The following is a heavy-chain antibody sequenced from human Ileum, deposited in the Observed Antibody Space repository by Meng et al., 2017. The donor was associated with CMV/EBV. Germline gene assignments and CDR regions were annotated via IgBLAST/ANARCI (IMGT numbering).Heavy chain of an antibody. CDR1: GFTFSSYA. Sequence: SGFTFSSYAMSWVRQAPGKGLEWVSAISGSGGSTYYADSVKGRFTISRDNSKNTLYLQMNSLRAEDTAVYYCAKMNYAYYYYGMDVWGQGTTVTVSS. V-gene: IGHV3-23*01. CDR3: AKMNYAYYYYGMDV. D-gene: IGHD1-7*01. CDR2: ISGSGGST. J-gene: IGHJ6*02.